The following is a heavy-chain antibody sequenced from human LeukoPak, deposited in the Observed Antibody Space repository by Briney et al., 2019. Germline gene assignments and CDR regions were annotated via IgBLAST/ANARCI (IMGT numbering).Heavy chain of an antibody. V-gene: IGHV3-33*01. Sequence: GGSLRLSCAASGFTFSSYGMHWVRQAPGKGLEWVAVIWYDGSNKYYADSVKGRFTISRDNSKNTLYLQMNSLRAEDTAVYYCARALIAVAGTGDYWGQGTLVTVSS. CDR1: GFTFSSYG. CDR2: IWYDGSNK. D-gene: IGHD6-19*01. CDR3: ARALIAVAGTGDY. J-gene: IGHJ4*02.